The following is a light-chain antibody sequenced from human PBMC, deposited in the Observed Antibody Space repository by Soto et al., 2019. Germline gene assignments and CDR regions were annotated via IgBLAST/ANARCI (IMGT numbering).Light chain of an antibody. CDR1: QSVSNNY. CDR3: QVYGSSSKT. V-gene: IGKV3-20*01. CDR2: GAS. J-gene: IGKJ1*01. Sequence: IVLTQSPGTLSLSPWERATLSCRASQSVSNNYLAWYQQKPGQAPRLLIYGASTGATGIPDRFSGSGSGTDFTLTISRLEPEDFAVYFCQVYGSSSKTFGQGTKVDIK.